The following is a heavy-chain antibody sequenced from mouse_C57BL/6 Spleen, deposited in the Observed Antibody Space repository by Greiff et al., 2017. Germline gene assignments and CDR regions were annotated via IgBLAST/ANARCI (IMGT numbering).Heavy chain of an antibody. J-gene: IGHJ1*03. CDR2: LYPGDGDT. Sequence: QVQLQQSGAELVKPGASVKISCKASGYAFSSYWMNWVKQRPGTGLEWIGQLYPGDGDTNYNGKFKGKATLTADKSSSTAYVQLRSLTSEDSAVYFCARDYGSSYWYFEVGGTGTTVTVSS. CDR3: ARDYGSSYWYFEV. CDR1: GYAFSSYW. V-gene: IGHV1-80*01. D-gene: IGHD1-1*01.